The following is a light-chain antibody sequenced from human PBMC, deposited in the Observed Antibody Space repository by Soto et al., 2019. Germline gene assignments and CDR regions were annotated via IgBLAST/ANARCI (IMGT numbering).Light chain of an antibody. J-gene: IGKJ3*01. CDR2: GAS. V-gene: IGKV3-20*01. CDR1: QSVSSSY. Sequence: EIVLTQSPGTLSLTPGERATLSCRASQSVSSSYLAWYQQKPGQAPRLLIYGASSRATVIPDRFSGSGSGTDFALTISRLEPEDFAVYYCQQYGSSPPRITFGPGTKVDIK. CDR3: QQYGSSPPRIT.